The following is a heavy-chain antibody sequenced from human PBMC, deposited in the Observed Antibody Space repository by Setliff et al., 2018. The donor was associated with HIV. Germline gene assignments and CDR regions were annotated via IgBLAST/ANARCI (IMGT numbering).Heavy chain of an antibody. CDR3: ARVMETYYYDSSGYSFDY. J-gene: IGHJ4*02. Sequence: SETLSLTCTVSGGSISSYYWSWIRQSPGKGLEWIGYMYTSGSANFTPSLKSRAAISLDTSKNQFSLKLSSVTAADTDVYYCARVMETYYYDSSGYSFDYWGQGTLVTVSS. CDR1: GGSISSYY. D-gene: IGHD3-22*01. V-gene: IGHV4-4*08. CDR2: MYTSGSA.